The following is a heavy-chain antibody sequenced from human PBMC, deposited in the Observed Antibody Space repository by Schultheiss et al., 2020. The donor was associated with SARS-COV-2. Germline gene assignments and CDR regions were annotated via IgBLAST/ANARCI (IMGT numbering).Heavy chain of an antibody. J-gene: IGHJ6*02. CDR1: GFTFSSYA. D-gene: IGHD3-3*01. Sequence: GGSLRLSCAASGFTFSSYAMHWVRQAPGKGLEYVSAISSNGGSTYYADSVKGRFTISRDNSKNTLYLQMNSLRAEDTAVYYCAIHPVGVVIIPYGMDVWGQGTTVTVSS. CDR3: AIHPVGVVIIPYGMDV. V-gene: IGHV3-64*04. CDR2: ISSNGGST.